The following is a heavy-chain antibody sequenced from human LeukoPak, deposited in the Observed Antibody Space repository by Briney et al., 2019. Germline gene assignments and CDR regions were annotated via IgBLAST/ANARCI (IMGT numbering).Heavy chain of an antibody. Sequence: PGGSLRLSCAASGFTFSSYAMSWVRQAPGKGLEWVSAISGSGGSTYYADSVKGRFTISRDNSKNTLYLQMNSLRAEDTAAYHCAKESYIVVVVAATRSHFDYWGQGTLVTVSS. CDR3: AKESYIVVVVAATRSHFDY. D-gene: IGHD2-15*01. V-gene: IGHV3-23*01. CDR2: ISGSGGST. CDR1: GFTFSSYA. J-gene: IGHJ4*02.